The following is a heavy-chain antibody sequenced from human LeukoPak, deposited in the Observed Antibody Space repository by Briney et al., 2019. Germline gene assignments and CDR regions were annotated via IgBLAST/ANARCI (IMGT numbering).Heavy chain of an antibody. CDR1: GDSISTSSYY. CDR3: ARSYYYDYRQIDY. D-gene: IGHD3-22*01. J-gene: IGHJ4*02. Sequence: SETLSLACTVSGDSISTSSYYWGWIRQPPGKGLEWLGSIYYSGSTYYNPSLKSRVTISVDTSKNQFSLNLYSVTAADTAVFYCARSYYYDYRQIDYWGQGTLVTVSS. CDR2: IYYSGST. V-gene: IGHV4-39*01.